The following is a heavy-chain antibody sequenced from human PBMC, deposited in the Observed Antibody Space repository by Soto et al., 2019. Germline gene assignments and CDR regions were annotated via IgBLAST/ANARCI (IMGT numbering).Heavy chain of an antibody. CDR1: GFTVSSNY. CDR2: IYSGGTT. V-gene: IGHV3-53*01. CDR3: ARVPTGYNWCDP. J-gene: IGHJ5*02. Sequence: EVQLVESGGGLIQPGGSLRLSCAASGFTVSSNYMSWVRQSPGKGLEWVSVIYSGGTTYYADSVKGRFTISRDKSKNTLYLQMNSLRAEDTAVYYCARVPTGYNWCDPWGQGTLVTVSS.